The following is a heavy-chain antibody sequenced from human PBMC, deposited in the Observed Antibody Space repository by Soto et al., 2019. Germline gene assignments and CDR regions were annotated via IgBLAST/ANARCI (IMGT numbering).Heavy chain of an antibody. CDR3: ARLPRDCNKTSCYYADH. V-gene: IGHV5-51*01. Sequence: GESLKISCRGSGYDFNTNWFGWVRQLPGKGLEWVGIMYPGDSDTRYNPSLQGHVTLSADVTVSTAFLQWRSLKTSDTGMYFWARLPRDCNKTSCYYADHWGHGTQVTVSS. J-gene: IGHJ4*01. CDR1: GYDFNTNW. CDR2: MYPGDSDT. D-gene: IGHD2-2*01.